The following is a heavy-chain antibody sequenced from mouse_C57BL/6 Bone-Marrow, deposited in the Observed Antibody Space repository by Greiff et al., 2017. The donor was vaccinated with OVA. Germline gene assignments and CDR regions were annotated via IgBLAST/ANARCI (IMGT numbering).Heavy chain of an antibody. Sequence: EVKLMESGPELVKPGDSVKISCKASGYSFTGYFMNWVMQSPEKSLEWIGRINPYNGDTFYNQKFKGKATLTVDKSSSTAHMELRSLTSEDTAVYYCAREGSSSYGVYWGQGTTLTVAS. D-gene: IGHD1-1*01. J-gene: IGHJ2*01. V-gene: IGHV1-20*01. CDR1: GYSFTGYF. CDR2: INPYNGDT. CDR3: AREGSSSYGVY.